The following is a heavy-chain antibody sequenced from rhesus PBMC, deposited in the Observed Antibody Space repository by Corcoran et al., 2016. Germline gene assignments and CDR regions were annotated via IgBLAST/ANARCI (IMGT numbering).Heavy chain of an antibody. D-gene: IGHD3S6*01. J-gene: IGHJ5-1*01. V-gene: IGHV4-80*01. Sequence: QVQLQESGPGLVKPSETLSLTCAVSGGSFGSYWWSWIRQPPGKGLEWIGEINGNSGSTNYNPSLQSRVTISKDASKIQFSLRLTSVTAADTAMYFCVRGTHYNRFDVWGAGLLVTVSS. CDR2: INGNSGST. CDR1: GGSFGSYW. CDR3: VRGTHYNRFDV.